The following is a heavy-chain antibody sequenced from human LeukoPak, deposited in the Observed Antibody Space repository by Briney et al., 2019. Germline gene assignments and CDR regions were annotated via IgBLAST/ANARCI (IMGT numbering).Heavy chain of an antibody. J-gene: IGHJ4*02. D-gene: IGHD2-15*01. Sequence: PGGSLRLSCIASGFTFTTYAMSWVRQAPGKGLEWLSTVNSHGGSTYYAESVKGRFTISRDNSKNTLYLQMNSLRAEDTAVYFCAKDRIVVVPASDYWGQGTLVSVSS. CDR3: AKDRIVVVPASDY. CDR2: VNSHGGST. CDR1: GFTFTTYA. V-gene: IGHV3-23*01.